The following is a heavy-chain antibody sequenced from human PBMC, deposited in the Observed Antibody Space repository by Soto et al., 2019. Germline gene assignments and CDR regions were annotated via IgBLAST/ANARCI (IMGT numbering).Heavy chain of an antibody. CDR3: AKDIRVWYVNYYYYGMDV. CDR1: GFTFSSYG. CDR2: ISYDGSNK. J-gene: IGHJ6*02. Sequence: GGSLRLSCAASGFTFSSYGMHWVRHAPGKGLEWVAVISYDGSNKYYADSVKGRFTISRDNSKNTLYLQMNSLRAEDTAVYYCAKDIRVWYVNYYYYGMDVWGQGTPVTVS. D-gene: IGHD6-13*01. V-gene: IGHV3-30*18.